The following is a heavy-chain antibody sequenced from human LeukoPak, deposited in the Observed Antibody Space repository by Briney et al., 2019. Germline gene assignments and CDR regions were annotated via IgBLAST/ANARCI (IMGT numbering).Heavy chain of an antibody. V-gene: IGHV3-53*01. J-gene: IGHJ6*04. CDR1: GFTVSSNY. Sequence: GGSLRLSCAASGFTVSSNYMSWVRHAPGKGLEWVSVIYSGGSTYYADSVKGRFTISRDNSKNTLYLQMNSLRAEDTAVYYCARSDFGALLVDTAMDKYYYGMDVWGKGTTVTVSS. CDR2: IYSGGST. CDR3: ARSDFGALLVDTAMDKYYYGMDV. D-gene: IGHD5-18*01.